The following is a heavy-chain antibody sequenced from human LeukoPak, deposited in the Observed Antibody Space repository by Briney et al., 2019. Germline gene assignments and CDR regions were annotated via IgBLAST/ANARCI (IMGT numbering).Heavy chain of an antibody. CDR1: GFTISSYG. D-gene: IGHD2-8*01. CDR2: ISSRADST. Sequence: GGSLRLSCTASGFTISSYGMNWFRQAPGKGLEWVSAISSRADSTYYADSVKGRFTISKDISKNTLYLQMDSLRAEDTAIYYCAKDSPVCTYWGQGTLVTVSS. V-gene: IGHV3-23*01. J-gene: IGHJ4*02. CDR3: AKDSPVCTY.